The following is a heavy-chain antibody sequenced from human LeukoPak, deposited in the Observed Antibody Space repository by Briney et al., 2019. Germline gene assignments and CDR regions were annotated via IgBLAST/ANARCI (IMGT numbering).Heavy chain of an antibody. D-gene: IGHD6-19*01. J-gene: IGHJ4*02. Sequence: GGSLRLSCAASGFTFNTYAMNWVRQAAGKGLEWVSTISGNGVDTYYTDSVQGRFTISRDNPKNTLYLQMNSLRVEDTAVYYCAKLYSSGRYYFDYWGQGTLVTVSS. CDR2: ISGNGVDT. CDR3: AKLYSSGRYYFDY. CDR1: GFTFNTYA. V-gene: IGHV3-23*01.